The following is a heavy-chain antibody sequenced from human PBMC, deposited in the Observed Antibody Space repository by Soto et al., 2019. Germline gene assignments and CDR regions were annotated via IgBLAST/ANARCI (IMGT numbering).Heavy chain of an antibody. CDR1: GFTFSSHA. D-gene: IGHD3-3*01. Sequence: EVQLLESGGGLVQPEGSLRLSCAASGFTFSSHAMSWVRQAPGKGLEWVSAISYSGSNTYYTDSVKDRFPISRDNSKNTLYLQMYSLRVEDTAIYYCAKRFTLFGEVKFSPDFDYWGQGTLVTVSS. V-gene: IGHV3-23*01. CDR3: AKRFTLFGEVKFSPDFDY. J-gene: IGHJ4*02. CDR2: ISYSGSNT.